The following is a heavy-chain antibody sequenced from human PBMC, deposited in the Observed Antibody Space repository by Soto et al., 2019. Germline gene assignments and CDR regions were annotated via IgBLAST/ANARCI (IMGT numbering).Heavy chain of an antibody. V-gene: IGHV1-69*13. J-gene: IGHJ6*02. CDR1: GGTFSSYA. D-gene: IGHD5-18*01. CDR2: IIPIFGTA. CDR3: ARVTAMVTYGMDV. Sequence: WASVKVSCKASGGTFSSYAISWVRQAPGQGLEWMGGIIPIFGTANYAQKFQGRVTITADESTSTAYMELSSLRSEDTAVYYCARVTAMVTYGMDVWGQGTTVTVSS.